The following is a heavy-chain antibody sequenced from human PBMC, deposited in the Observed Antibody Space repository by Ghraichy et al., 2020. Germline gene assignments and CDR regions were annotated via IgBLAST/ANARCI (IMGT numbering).Heavy chain of an antibody. D-gene: IGHD3-16*02. J-gene: IGHJ4*02. V-gene: IGHV4-31*03. CDR1: GGSISSGGYY. CDR2: IYYSGST. Sequence: SETLSLTCTVSGGSISSGGYYWSWIRQHPGKGLEWIGYIYYSGSTYYNPSLKSRVTISVDTSKNQFSLKLSSVTAADPAVYYCARYTFGGVIVKYYFDYWGQGTLVTVSS. CDR3: ARYTFGGVIVKYYFDY.